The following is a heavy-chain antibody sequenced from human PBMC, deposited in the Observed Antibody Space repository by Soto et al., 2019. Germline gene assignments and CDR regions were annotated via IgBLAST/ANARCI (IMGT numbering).Heavy chain of an antibody. D-gene: IGHD3-9*01. CDR1: GFTFSSYA. CDR2: ISGSGGAT. Sequence: GGSLRLSCAASGFTFSSYAMSWVRHAPGKGLEWVSAISGSGGATYYADSVKGRFTISRDNSKNTLYLQMNSLRAEDTAVYYCAKPRYYDILTGYDYWGQGTLVTVSS. V-gene: IGHV3-23*01. CDR3: AKPRYYDILTGYDY. J-gene: IGHJ4*02.